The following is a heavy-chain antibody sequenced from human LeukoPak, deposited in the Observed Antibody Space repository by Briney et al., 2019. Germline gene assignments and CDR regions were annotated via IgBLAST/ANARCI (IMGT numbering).Heavy chain of an antibody. CDR2: ISGSGGST. V-gene: IGHV3-23*01. CDR3: AKGNWRYFDY. CDR1: GFTFSAYV. D-gene: IGHD1-1*01. Sequence: GGSLRLSCAASGFTFSAYVMSWVRQAPGKGLEWVSAISGSGGSTYYADSVKGRFTISRDNSKNTLYLQMNSLGADDTAVYYCAKGNWRYFDYWGQGTLVTVSS. J-gene: IGHJ4*02.